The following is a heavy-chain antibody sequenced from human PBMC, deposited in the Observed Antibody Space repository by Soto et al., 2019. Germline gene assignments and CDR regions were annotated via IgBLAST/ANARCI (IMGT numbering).Heavy chain of an antibody. Sequence: GGSLRLSCAASGFTFSILAMGWVRQAPWKGLEWVSVVDYTGGTTYYTDSVKGRFTISRDNSKRMLYLQMNSLRAEDTAVYYCAKDATRTDGWYYFDYWGQGALVTVSS. J-gene: IGHJ4*02. V-gene: IGHV3-23*01. D-gene: IGHD6-19*01. CDR2: VDYTGGTT. CDR3: AKDATRTDGWYYFDY. CDR1: GFTFSILA.